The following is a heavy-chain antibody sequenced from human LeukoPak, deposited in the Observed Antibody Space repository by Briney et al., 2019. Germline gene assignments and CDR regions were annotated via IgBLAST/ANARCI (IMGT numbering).Heavy chain of an antibody. CDR2: ISWNSGSI. CDR3: ARDLYYYDSSGYYYGGLFDY. CDR1: GFTFDDYA. Sequence: PGRSLRLSCAASGFTFDDYAMHWVRQAPGKGLEWVSGISWNSGSIGYADSVKGRFTISRDNAKNSLYLQMNSLRAEDTAVYYCARDLYYYDSSGYYYGGLFDYWGQGTLVTVSS. D-gene: IGHD3-22*01. J-gene: IGHJ4*02. V-gene: IGHV3-9*01.